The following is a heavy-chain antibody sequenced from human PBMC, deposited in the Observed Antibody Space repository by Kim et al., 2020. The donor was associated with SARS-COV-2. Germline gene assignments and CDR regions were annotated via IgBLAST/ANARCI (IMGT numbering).Heavy chain of an antibody. J-gene: IGHJ3*02. V-gene: IGHV1-2*06. CDR2: INPNSGGT. CDR1: GYTFTGYY. D-gene: IGHD6-19*01. CDR3: ARASRFGSGWYLDAFDI. Sequence: ASVKVSCKASGYTFTGYYMHWVRQAPGQGLEWMGRINPNSGGTNYAQKFQGRVTMTRDTSISTAYMELSRLRSDDTAVYYCARASRFGSGWYLDAFDIWGQGTMVTVSS.